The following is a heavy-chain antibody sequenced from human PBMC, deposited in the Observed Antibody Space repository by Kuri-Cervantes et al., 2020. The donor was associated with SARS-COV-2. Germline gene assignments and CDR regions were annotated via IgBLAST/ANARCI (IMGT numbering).Heavy chain of an antibody. Sequence: SVKVSCKASGGTFSSYAISWVRQAPGQGLEWMGGIIPSFGTANYAQKFQGRVTITADESTSTAYMELRSLRSDDTAVYYCARVGPRILPARYYDSSGYYYWFDPWGQGTLVTVSS. V-gene: IGHV1-69*13. D-gene: IGHD3-22*01. J-gene: IGHJ5*02. CDR1: GGTFSSYA. CDR2: IIPSFGTA. CDR3: ARVGPRILPARYYDSSGYYYWFDP.